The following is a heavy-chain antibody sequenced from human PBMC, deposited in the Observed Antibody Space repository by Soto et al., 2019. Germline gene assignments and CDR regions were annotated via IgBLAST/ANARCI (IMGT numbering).Heavy chain of an antibody. CDR1: GYAFTSYY. V-gene: IGHV1-46*01. J-gene: IGHJ6*02. CDR3: ARDMDGGCSGGSCYYYGMDV. Sequence: GASVKVSCKASGYAFTSYYMHWVRQAPGQGLEWMGIINPSGGSTSYAQKFQGRVTMTRDTSTSTVYMELSSLRSEDTAVYYCARDMDGGCSGGSCYYYGMDVWGQGTTVTVS. D-gene: IGHD2-15*01. CDR2: INPSGGST.